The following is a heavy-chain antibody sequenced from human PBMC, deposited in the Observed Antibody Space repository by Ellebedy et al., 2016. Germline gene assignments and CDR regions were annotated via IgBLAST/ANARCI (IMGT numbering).Heavy chain of an antibody. D-gene: IGHD4-23*01. Sequence: SETLSLTCTVSGGSISSYYWSWIRQPPGKGLEWIGYIYYSGSTNYNPSLKSRVTISVDTSKNQFSLKLSSVTAADTAVYYCARHYGAHSPFDYWGQGTLVTVSS. J-gene: IGHJ4*02. V-gene: IGHV4-59*08. CDR1: GGSISSYY. CDR3: ARHYGAHSPFDY. CDR2: IYYSGST.